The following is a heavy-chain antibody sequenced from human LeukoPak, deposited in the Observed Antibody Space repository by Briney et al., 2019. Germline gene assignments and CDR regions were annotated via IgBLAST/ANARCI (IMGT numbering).Heavy chain of an antibody. CDR2: INHSGST. Sequence: PSETLSLTCAVCGGSFSGYYWSWIRQPPGKGLEWIGEINHSGSTNYNPSLKSRVTISVDTSKNQFSLKLSSVTAADTAVYYCARGSYDFWSVTGHYYFDYWGQGTLVTVSS. J-gene: IGHJ4*02. CDR1: GGSFSGYY. D-gene: IGHD3-3*01. V-gene: IGHV4-34*01. CDR3: ARGSYDFWSVTGHYYFDY.